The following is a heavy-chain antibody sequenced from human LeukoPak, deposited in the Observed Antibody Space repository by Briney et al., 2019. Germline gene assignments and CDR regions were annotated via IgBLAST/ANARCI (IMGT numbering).Heavy chain of an antibody. CDR3: ARGGWELLRVDY. CDR1: GFTFSSYG. CDR2: IWYDGSNK. J-gene: IGHJ4*02. V-gene: IGHV3-33*01. D-gene: IGHD1-26*01. Sequence: PGGSLRLSCAASGFTFSSYGMHWVRQAPGKGLEWVAGIWYDGSNKYYADSVKGRFTISRDNSKNTLYLQMNSLRAEDTAVYYCARGGWELLRVDYWGQGTLVTVSS.